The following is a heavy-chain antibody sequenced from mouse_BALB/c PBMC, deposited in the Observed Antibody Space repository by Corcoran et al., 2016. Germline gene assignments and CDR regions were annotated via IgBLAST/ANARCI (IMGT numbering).Heavy chain of an antibody. CDR1: GYTFTNYG. CDR2: INTYTGEP. CDR3: ARFYYDYRDFDY. Sequence: QIQLVQSGPELKKPGETVKISCKASGYTFTNYGTNWVKQAPGKGLKWMGWINTYTGEPTYADDFKGRFAFSLETSASTAYLQINNLKNEDTATYFCARFYYDYRDFDYWGQGTTLTVSS. V-gene: IGHV9-3-1*01. D-gene: IGHD2-4*01. J-gene: IGHJ2*01.